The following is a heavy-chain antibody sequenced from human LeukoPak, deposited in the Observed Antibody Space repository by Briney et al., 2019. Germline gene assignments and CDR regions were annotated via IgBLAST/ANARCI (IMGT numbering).Heavy chain of an antibody. D-gene: IGHD3-10*01. V-gene: IGHV4-39*01. Sequence: SETLSLTCTVSGGSISSSSYYWGWIRQPPGKGLEWIGSIYYSGSTYYNPSLKSRVTISVDTSKNQFSLKLSSVTAADTAVYYCARPGGSGSYYNPFDYWGQGTLVTVSS. J-gene: IGHJ4*02. CDR3: ARPGGSGSYYNPFDY. CDR1: GGSISSSSYY. CDR2: IYYSGST.